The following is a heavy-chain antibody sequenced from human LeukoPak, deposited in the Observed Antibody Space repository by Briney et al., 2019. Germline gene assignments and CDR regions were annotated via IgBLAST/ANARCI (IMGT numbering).Heavy chain of an antibody. D-gene: IGHD3-10*01. J-gene: IGHJ6*02. CDR2: ISGNGGNT. Sequence: GGSLRLSCVASTFTFSNYAMSWVRQALGKGLEWVSAISGNGGNTYYADSVMGRFTITRDNPKNTLYLQMNSLRAEDTAVYYCASRSRSAYYYGMDVWGQGTTVTVSS. CDR3: ASRSRSAYYYGMDV. CDR1: TFTFSNYA. V-gene: IGHV3-23*01.